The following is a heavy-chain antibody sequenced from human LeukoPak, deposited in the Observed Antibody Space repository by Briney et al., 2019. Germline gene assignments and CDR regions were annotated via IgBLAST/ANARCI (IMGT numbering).Heavy chain of an antibody. CDR2: INPSGGST. Sequence: ASVKVSCKASGYTFASYYMHWVRQAPGQGLEWVGIINPSGGSTSYAQKFQGRVTMTRDTSTSTVYMELSSLRSEDTAVYYCARDPLRYSSSWYYFDYWGQGTLVTVSS. CDR3: ARDPLRYSSSWYYFDY. V-gene: IGHV1-46*01. J-gene: IGHJ4*02. CDR1: GYTFASYY. D-gene: IGHD6-13*01.